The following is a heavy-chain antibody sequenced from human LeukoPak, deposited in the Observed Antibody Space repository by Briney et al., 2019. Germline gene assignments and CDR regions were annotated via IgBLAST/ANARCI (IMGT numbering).Heavy chain of an antibody. J-gene: IGHJ4*02. V-gene: IGHV3-64*04. Sequence: GGSLRLSCSASGITFSNYAMHWVRQAPGKGLEYVSAISSNGRKTYYADSVKGRFTISKDNSKNTLYLQMNSLRAEDTAVYYCAKDLRFGDSPGNRFDYWGQGTLVTVSS. CDR3: AKDLRFGDSPGNRFDY. D-gene: IGHD3-10*01. CDR1: GITFSNYA. CDR2: ISSNGRKT.